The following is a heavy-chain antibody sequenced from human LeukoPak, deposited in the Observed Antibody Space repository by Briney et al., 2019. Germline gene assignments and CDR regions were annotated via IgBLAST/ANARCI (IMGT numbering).Heavy chain of an antibody. D-gene: IGHD4-17*01. V-gene: IGHV4-4*07. CDR3: ARESYGDYVDY. CDR1: GGSFSGYY. Sequence: SETLSLTCAVYGGSFSGYYWSLIRQPAGKGLEWIGRIYTSGSTNYNPSLKSRVTMSVDTSKNQFSLKLSSVTAADTAVYYCARESYGDYVDYWGQGTLVTVSS. J-gene: IGHJ4*02. CDR2: IYTSGST.